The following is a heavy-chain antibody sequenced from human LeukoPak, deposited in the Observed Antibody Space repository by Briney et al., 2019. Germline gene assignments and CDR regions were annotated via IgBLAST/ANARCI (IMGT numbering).Heavy chain of an antibody. CDR2: IYTSGSA. V-gene: IGHV4-4*07. D-gene: IGHD1-1*01. CDR3: ARANRTGTTGAFDI. Sequence: SETLSLTCTVSGGSISSYYWSWIRQPAGKGLEWLGRIYTSGSANYNPSLKSRVTISVDTSKNQFSLKLSSVTAADTAVYYCARANRTGTTGAFDIWGQGTMVTVSS. CDR1: GGSISSYY. J-gene: IGHJ3*02.